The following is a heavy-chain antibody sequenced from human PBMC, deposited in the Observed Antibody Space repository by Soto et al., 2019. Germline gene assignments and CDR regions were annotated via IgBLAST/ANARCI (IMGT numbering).Heavy chain of an antibody. CDR3: ARGNDSSGYYYGGWFDP. CDR2: IYYSGST. D-gene: IGHD3-22*01. CDR1: GGSISSGGYY. J-gene: IGHJ5*02. Sequence: QVQLQESGPGLVKPSQTLSLTCTVSGGSISSGGYYWSWIRQHPGKGLEWIGYIYYSGSTYYNPSLKSRVTMSVDTSKSQVSLKVSSVTAADTAVYYCARGNDSSGYYYGGWFDPWGQGTLVTVSS. V-gene: IGHV4-31*03.